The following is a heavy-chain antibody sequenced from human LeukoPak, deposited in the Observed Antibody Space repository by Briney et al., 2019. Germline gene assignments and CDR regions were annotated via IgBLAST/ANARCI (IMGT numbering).Heavy chain of an antibody. Sequence: SETLSLTCTVSGGSITTSSYYWGWVRQPPGKGLEWIGCTSHSGTTFYSPSLRSRFSISVDTSNSQFSLKLSSMTATDTAVYYCAKTTRASIRSAFDIWGQGTLVTVSS. CDR2: TSHSGTT. CDR3: AKTTRASIRSAFDI. J-gene: IGHJ3*02. CDR1: GGSITTSSYY. V-gene: IGHV4-39*01. D-gene: IGHD1-7*01.